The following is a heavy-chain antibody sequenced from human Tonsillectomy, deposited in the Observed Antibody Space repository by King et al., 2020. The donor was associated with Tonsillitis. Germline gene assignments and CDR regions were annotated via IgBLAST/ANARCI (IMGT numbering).Heavy chain of an antibody. CDR1: GFTFSSYG. CDR3: ASIGTHSSGYY. J-gene: IGHJ4*02. CDR2: ISYDGSNK. V-gene: IGHV3-33*05. Sequence: VQLVESGGGVVQPGRSLRLSCAASGFTFSSYGMHWVRQAPGKGLEWVAVISYDGSNKYYADSVKGRFTISRDNSKNTLYLQMNSLRAEDTAVYYCASIGTHSSGYYWGQGTLVTVSS. D-gene: IGHD3-22*01.